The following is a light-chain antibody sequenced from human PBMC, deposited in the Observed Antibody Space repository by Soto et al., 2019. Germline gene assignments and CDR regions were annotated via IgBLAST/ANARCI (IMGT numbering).Light chain of an antibody. Sequence: EIVLTQSTATLSLSPGERATLSCRASQSVSSYLAWYQQKPGQAPRLLIVGSFARATGIPARFSGSGSGSEFTLTISGLQSEDFAVYYCQQYNDRPPITFGQGTRLEIK. CDR2: GSF. J-gene: IGKJ5*01. CDR1: QSVSSY. V-gene: IGKV3-15*01. CDR3: QQYNDRPPIT.